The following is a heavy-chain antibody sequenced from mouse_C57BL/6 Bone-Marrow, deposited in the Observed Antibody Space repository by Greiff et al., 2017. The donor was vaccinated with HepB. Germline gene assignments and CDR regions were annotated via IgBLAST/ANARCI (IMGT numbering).Heavy chain of an antibody. J-gene: IGHJ3*01. CDR1: GFTFSSYA. V-gene: IGHV5-4*01. CDR2: ISDGGSYT. D-gene: IGHD2-1*01. Sequence: EVKLVESGGGLVKPGGSLKLSCAASGFTFSSYAMSWVRQTPEKRLEWVATISDGGSYTYYPDNVKGRFTISRDNAKNNLYLQMSHLKSEDTAMYYCAREGDGVYGINAYWGQGTLVTVSA. CDR3: AREGDGVYGINAY.